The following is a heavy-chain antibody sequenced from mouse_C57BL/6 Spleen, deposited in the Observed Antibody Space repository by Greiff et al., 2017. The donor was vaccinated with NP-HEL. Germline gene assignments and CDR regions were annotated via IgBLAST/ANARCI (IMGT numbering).Heavy chain of an antibody. Sequence: VQLQQPGAELVRPGSSVKLSCKASGYTFTSYWMDWVKQRPGQGLEWIGNIYPSDSETHYNQKFKDKATLTVDKSSSTAYMQLSSLTSEDSAVYYCARSGATVNDFDYWGQGTTLTVSS. CDR1: GYTFTSYW. CDR3: ARSGATVNDFDY. CDR2: IYPSDSET. J-gene: IGHJ2*01. D-gene: IGHD1-1*01. V-gene: IGHV1-61*01.